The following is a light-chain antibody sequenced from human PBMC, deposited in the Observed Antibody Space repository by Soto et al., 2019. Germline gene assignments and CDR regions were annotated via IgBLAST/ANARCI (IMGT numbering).Light chain of an antibody. Sequence: QSALTQSPSVSGSPGQRVSISCTGTSSNIGAGFDVPWYQQLPATAPKLLIFGNHNRPSGVPDRFSGSKSGTSASLAITGLQAEDEADYYCQSYDTSLSGGSVFGTGTKLTVL. CDR3: QSYDTSLSGGSV. CDR1: SSNIGAGFD. CDR2: GNH. V-gene: IGLV1-40*01. J-gene: IGLJ1*01.